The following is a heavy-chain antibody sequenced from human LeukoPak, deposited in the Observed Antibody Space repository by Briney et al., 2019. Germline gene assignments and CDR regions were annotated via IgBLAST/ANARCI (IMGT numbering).Heavy chain of an antibody. D-gene: IGHD2-21*02. CDR3: ARVAAYCGGDCYSYFDY. CDR1: GYTFTSYG. J-gene: IGHJ4*02. CDR2: ISAYNGNT. Sequence: ASVKVSCKASGYTFTSYGISWVRQAPGQGLEWMGWISAYNGNTNYAQKLQGRVTMTTDTSTSTAYMELRSLRSDDTAVYYCARVAAYCGGDCYSYFDYWGQGTLVTVSS. V-gene: IGHV1-18*01.